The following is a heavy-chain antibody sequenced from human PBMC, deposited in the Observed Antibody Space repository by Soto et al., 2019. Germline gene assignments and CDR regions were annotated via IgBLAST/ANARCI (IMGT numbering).Heavy chain of an antibody. CDR1: GFTFSYYW. CDR3: GRGDRGAFDI. J-gene: IGHJ3*02. D-gene: IGHD1-26*01. CDR2: IHSDGSST. V-gene: IGHV3-74*01. Sequence: EVQLVESGGGLVQPGESLRLSCAASGFTFSYYWMHWVRQAPGKGLVWVSRIHSDGSSTTYADSVKGRFTISRDNARNTVYLQMNSLRVEDTAVYYCGRGDRGAFDIWGQGTVVTVSS.